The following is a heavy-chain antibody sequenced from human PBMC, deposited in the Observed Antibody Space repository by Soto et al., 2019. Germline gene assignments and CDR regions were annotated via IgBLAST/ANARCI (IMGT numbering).Heavy chain of an antibody. V-gene: IGHV3-48*02. Sequence: GGSLRLSCAASGFTFSSYSMSWVRQAPGKGLEWVSYISSSSSTIYYADSVKGRFTISRDNAKNSLYLQMNSLRDEDTAVYYCARDSCTNGVCPQGFDYWGQGTLVNVSS. D-gene: IGHD2-8*01. CDR1: GFTFSSYS. J-gene: IGHJ4*02. CDR2: ISSSSSTI. CDR3: ARDSCTNGVCPQGFDY.